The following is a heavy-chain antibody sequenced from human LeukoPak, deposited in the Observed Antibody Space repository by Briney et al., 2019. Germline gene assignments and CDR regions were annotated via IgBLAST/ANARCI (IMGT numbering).Heavy chain of an antibody. J-gene: IGHJ3*02. CDR2: INPNSGGT. D-gene: IGHD3-10*01. CDR1: GYTFTGYY. CDR3: TRDRGSGSYYILDAFDI. Sequence: GASVKVSCKASGYTFTGYYIYWVRQAPGQGLEWMGRINPNSGGTNYAQKFQGRVTMTRDTSISTAYMELRSLTSDDTALYYCTRDRGSGSYYILDAFDIWGQGTMVTVSS. V-gene: IGHV1-2*06.